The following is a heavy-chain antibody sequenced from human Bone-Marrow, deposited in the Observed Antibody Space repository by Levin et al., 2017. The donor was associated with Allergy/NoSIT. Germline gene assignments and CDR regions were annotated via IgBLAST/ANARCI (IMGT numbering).Heavy chain of an antibody. D-gene: IGHD4-11*01. V-gene: IGHV3-53*01. Sequence: PGGSLRLSCAASGFAVSSSYMSWVRQAPGKGLEWVSVIYTGSSTYYADSVKGRFTISRDNSRNTVFLQMDSLRAEDTAVYYCTRDPVTTSGYGMDVWGQGITVTVSS. J-gene: IGHJ6*02. CDR2: IYTGSST. CDR1: GFAVSSSY. CDR3: TRDPVTTSGYGMDV.